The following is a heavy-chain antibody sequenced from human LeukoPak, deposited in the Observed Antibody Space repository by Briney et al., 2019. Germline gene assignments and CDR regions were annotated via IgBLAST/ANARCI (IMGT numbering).Heavy chain of an antibody. Sequence: SETLSLTCTVSGGSISSSSYYWGWIRQPPGKGLEWIGSIYYSGSTYYNPSLKSRVTISVDTSKNQFSLKLSSVTAADTAVYYCARQCVDTYYYDSSGYPHYFDYWGQGTLVTVSS. D-gene: IGHD3-22*01. V-gene: IGHV4-39*01. CDR2: IYYSGST. CDR1: GGSISSSSYY. CDR3: ARQCVDTYYYDSSGYPHYFDY. J-gene: IGHJ4*02.